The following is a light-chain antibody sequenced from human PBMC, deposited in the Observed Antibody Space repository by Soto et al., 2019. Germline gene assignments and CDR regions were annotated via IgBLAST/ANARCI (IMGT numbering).Light chain of an antibody. CDR3: QQYIIPTT. CDR2: VVS. Sequence: EIGLTQSPGTLHFSPGEKAPVSSGAGQRFACGYLAWSKQNPGPAPRPLIYVVSRRATDVPARFSGSGSGTDFTLTISRLEPEDFAVYYCQQYIIPTTFGQGTRLEIK. CDR1: QRFACGY. V-gene: IGKV3-20*01. J-gene: IGKJ5*01.